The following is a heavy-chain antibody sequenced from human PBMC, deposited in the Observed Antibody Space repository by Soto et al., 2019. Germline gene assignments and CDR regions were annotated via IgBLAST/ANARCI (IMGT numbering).Heavy chain of an antibody. Sequence: SVKVSCKASGGTFSSYAISWVRQAPGQGLEWMGGIIPIFGTANYAQKFQGRVTITADESTSTAYMELSSLRSEDTAVYYCATVPLLGCSGGSCYDMDVWGQGTTVTVSS. D-gene: IGHD2-15*01. CDR2: IIPIFGTA. V-gene: IGHV1-69*13. CDR3: ATVPLLGCSGGSCYDMDV. J-gene: IGHJ6*02. CDR1: GGTFSSYA.